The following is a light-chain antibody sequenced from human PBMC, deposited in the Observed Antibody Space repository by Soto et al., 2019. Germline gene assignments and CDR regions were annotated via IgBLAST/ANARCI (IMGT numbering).Light chain of an antibody. CDR1: SSDVGGYDY. J-gene: IGLJ1*01. Sequence: QSVLTQPPSASGSPGQSVTISCTGTSSDVGGYDYVSWYQQHPGKAPKLMIYEVTIRPSGVSDRFSGSKSGNTASLTVSGLQAEDEADYYCSSYTGGNPSYVFGPWTKLTVL. CDR3: SSYTGGNPSYV. V-gene: IGLV2-8*01. CDR2: EVT.